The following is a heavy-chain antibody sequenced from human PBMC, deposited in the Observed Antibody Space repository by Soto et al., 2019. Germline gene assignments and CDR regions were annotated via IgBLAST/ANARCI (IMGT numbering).Heavy chain of an antibody. CDR1: GFTFSSYS. CDR3: AREIATTGEYYFDY. J-gene: IGHJ4*02. D-gene: IGHD6-13*01. V-gene: IGHV3-74*01. Sequence: GGSLRLSCAASGFTFSSYSMHWVRQAPGKGLVWVSRINRDGSSTNYADSARGRVTISRDNAKNTLYLQVNGLRAEDTAVYYCAREIATTGEYYFDYWGQGILVTVSS. CDR2: INRDGSST.